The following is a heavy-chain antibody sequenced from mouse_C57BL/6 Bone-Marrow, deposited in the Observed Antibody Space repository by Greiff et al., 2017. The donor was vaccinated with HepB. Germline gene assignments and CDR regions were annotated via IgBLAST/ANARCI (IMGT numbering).Heavy chain of an antibody. D-gene: IGHD1-1*01. V-gene: IGHV5-2*01. J-gene: IGHJ3*01. CDR1: EYTFPSYY. CDR2: INSDGGST. CDR3: ERQKGYGSSAWFAY. Sequence: DVKLVESGAGLVQPGASLKLSCESYEYTFPSYYMTWVRKTPGKRLELVGAINSDGGSTYYPDTMERRFIISRDNTKRTLYLQMSSRRSEDTALYYCERQKGYGSSAWFAYWGQGTLVTVSA.